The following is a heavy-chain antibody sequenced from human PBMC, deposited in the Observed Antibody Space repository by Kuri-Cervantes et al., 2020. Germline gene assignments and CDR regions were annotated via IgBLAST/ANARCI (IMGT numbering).Heavy chain of an antibody. Sequence: GGSLRLSCAATGFTSSSYGMHWVRQAPGKGLEWVAIISYDGSNKYYADSVKGRFTISRDNSKNTLYLQMNSLRAEDTAVYYCARAGFEMATIYYFDYWGQGTLVTVSS. CDR1: GFTSSSYG. CDR2: ISYDGSNK. J-gene: IGHJ4*02. V-gene: IGHV3-30*03. D-gene: IGHD5-24*01. CDR3: ARAGFEMATIYYFDY.